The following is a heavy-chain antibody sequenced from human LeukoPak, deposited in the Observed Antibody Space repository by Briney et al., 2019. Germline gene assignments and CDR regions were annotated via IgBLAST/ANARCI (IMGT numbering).Heavy chain of an antibody. CDR1: GFTFSSYW. CDR2: INQDGSEK. V-gene: IGHV3-7*05. D-gene: IGHD2-15*01. J-gene: IGHJ4*02. CDR3: AIYCSGGSCFRN. Sequence: GGPLRLSCAASGFTFSSYWMSWVRQTPGKGLEWVANINQDGSEKYYVDSVKGRFTISRDNAKNSLYLQMNSLRAEDTAVYYCAIYCSGGSCFRNWGQGTLVTVSS.